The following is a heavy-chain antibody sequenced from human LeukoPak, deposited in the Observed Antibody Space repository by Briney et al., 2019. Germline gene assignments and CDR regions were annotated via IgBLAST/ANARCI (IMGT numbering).Heavy chain of an antibody. Sequence: GASVKVSCKASGGTFSSYAISWVRQAPGQGLEWMGRIIPILGIANYAQKFQGRVTITADKSTSTAYMELSSLRSEDTAVYYCAGMEGQLWLPPDYWGQGTLVTVSS. V-gene: IGHV1-69*04. CDR2: IIPILGIA. D-gene: IGHD5-18*01. CDR3: AGMEGQLWLPPDY. CDR1: GGTFSSYA. J-gene: IGHJ4*02.